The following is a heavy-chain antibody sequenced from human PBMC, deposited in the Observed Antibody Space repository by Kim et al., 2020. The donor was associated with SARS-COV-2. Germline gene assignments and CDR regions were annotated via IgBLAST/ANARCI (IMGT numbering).Heavy chain of an antibody. Sequence: ASVKVSCKVSGYTLTELSMHWVRQAPGKGLEWMGGFDPEDGETIYAQKFPGRVTMTEDTSTDTAYMELSSLRSEDTAVYYCATGPPIQFGWFDPWGQGTLCTVSS. D-gene: IGHD5-18*01. CDR3: ATGPPIQFGWFDP. CDR2: FDPEDGET. V-gene: IGHV1-24*01. J-gene: IGHJ5*02. CDR1: GYTLTELS.